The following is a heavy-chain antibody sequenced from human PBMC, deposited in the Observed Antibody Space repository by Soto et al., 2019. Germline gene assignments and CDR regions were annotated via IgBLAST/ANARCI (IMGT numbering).Heavy chain of an antibody. V-gene: IGHV3-23*01. D-gene: IGHD3-10*01. CDR1: GVTFRSRA. J-gene: IGHJ4*02. CDR3: ARGSTASCPGSRVFDL. Sequence: EEHLWDSGGDLAQPGGSLRLSCATSGVTFRSRAMSWVRQVPGEGLEWVATITDTSGDAKYADPVRGRFTISRDNSKNTQYLQMNSLRVDDSAIYYCARGSTASCPGSRVFDLWGRGTLVTVSP. CDR2: ITDTSGDA.